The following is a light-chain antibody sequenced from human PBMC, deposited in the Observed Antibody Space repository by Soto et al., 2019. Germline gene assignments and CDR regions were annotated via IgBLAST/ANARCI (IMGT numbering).Light chain of an antibody. V-gene: IGKV1-27*01. CDR2: AAS. CDR1: QGISNY. J-gene: IGKJ1*01. CDR3: QKYNGAPWT. Sequence: DIPMTQSPSSLSASVGDRVTITYRASQGISNYLAWYQQKPGKVPKLLIYAASTLQSGVPSRFSGSGSGTDFTLTISSLQPEDVATYYCQKYNGAPWTFGQGTKVEIE.